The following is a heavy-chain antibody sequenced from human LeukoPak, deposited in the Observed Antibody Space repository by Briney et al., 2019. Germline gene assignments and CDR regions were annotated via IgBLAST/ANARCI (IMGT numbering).Heavy chain of an antibody. CDR1: GFTFSLYS. CDR2: ISSASSTI. D-gene: IGHD3-9*01. V-gene: IGHV3-48*04. Sequence: PGGSLRLSCAASGFTFSLYSMNWVRQAPGRGLEWLAFISSASSTIYYAESVKGRFTVSRDNVDNSLHLQMNSLTVEDTAVYYCVRDFEVPSAAPDYYYYYYMDVWGTGTTVTVSS. J-gene: IGHJ6*03. CDR3: VRDFEVPSAAPDYYYYYYMDV.